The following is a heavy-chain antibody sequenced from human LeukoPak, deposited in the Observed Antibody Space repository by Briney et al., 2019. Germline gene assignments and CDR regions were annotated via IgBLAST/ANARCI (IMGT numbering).Heavy chain of an antibody. CDR1: GFAFSSYA. V-gene: IGHV3-23*01. J-gene: IGHJ4*02. Sequence: GGSLRLSCAASGFAFSSYAMSWVRQAPGKGLEWVSAISGSGGSTYYADSVKGRFTISRDNSKNTLYLQMNSLRAEDTAVYYCAKDLSGMIVVVIDYWGQGTLVTVSS. D-gene: IGHD3-22*01. CDR2: ISGSGGST. CDR3: AKDLSGMIVVVIDY.